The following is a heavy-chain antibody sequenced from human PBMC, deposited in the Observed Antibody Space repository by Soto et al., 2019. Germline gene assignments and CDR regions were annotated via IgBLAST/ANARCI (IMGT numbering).Heavy chain of an antibody. Sequence: PGESLKISCEGTGYSFTSCWNGWVRQMPGTGLERMGIVYPGDSDTRYSTSFQGQVTISAVKTINTAYLQRISLKASDAAMYYCAGHLFTSGGYGDGGMVFWGEGTVVTAS. CDR2: VYPGDSDT. CDR3: AGHLFTSGGYGDGGMVF. CDR1: GYSFTSCW. J-gene: IGHJ6*01. V-gene: IGHV5-51*01. D-gene: IGHD3-10*01.